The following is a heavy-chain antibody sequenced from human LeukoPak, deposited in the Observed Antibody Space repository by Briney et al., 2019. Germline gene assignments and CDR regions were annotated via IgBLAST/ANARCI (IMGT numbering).Heavy chain of an antibody. CDR3: ARVPNVWGSYRYTLLFDY. CDR2: INHSGST. V-gene: IGHV4-34*01. D-gene: IGHD3-16*02. Sequence: SQTLSLTCAVYGGSFSGYYWSWIRQPPGKGLEWIGEINHSGSTNYNPSLKSRVTISVDTSKNQFSLKLSSVTAADTAVYYCARVPNVWGSYRYTLLFDYWGQGTLVTVSS. J-gene: IGHJ4*02. CDR1: GGSFSGYY.